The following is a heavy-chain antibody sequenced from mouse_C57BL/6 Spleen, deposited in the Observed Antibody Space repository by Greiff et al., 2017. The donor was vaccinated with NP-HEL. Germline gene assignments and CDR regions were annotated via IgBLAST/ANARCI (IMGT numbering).Heavy chain of an antibody. Sequence: QVHVKQSGAELVRPGASVTLSCKASGYTFTDYEMHWVKQTPVHGLEWIGAIDPETGGTAYNQKFKGKAILTADKSSSTAYMELRSLTSEDSAVYYCTTVPEDYWGQGTSVTVSS. CDR2: IDPETGGT. V-gene: IGHV1-15*01. CDR3: TTVPEDY. CDR1: GYTFTDYE. D-gene: IGHD5-1*01. J-gene: IGHJ4*01.